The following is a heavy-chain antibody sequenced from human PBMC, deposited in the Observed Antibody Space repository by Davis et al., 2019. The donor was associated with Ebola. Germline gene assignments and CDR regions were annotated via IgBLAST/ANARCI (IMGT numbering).Heavy chain of an antibody. CDR3: ARTVGAGSYFDY. Sequence: MPGGSLSLSCAVYGGSFSGYYWSCIPQPPGKRLEWIGEINHSGSTNYNPSLKSRVTISVDTSKNQFSLKLSSVTAADTAVYYCARTVGAGSYFDYWGQGTLVTVSS. CDR2: INHSGST. J-gene: IGHJ4*02. CDR1: GGSFSGYY. D-gene: IGHD1-26*01. V-gene: IGHV4-34*01.